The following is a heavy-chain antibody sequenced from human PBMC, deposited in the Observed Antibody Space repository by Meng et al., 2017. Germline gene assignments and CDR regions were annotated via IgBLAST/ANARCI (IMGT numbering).Heavy chain of an antibody. J-gene: IGHJ4*02. CDR1: CGSISSSNW. Sequence: QGRLPEAGPGLVKPSGPLSLTCAVSCGSISSSNWWSWVRQPPGKGLEWIGEIYHSGSTNNNPSLKSRVTISVDKSKNQFSLKLSSVTAADTAVYYCARIGDWGSTRYFDYWGQGTLVTVSS. D-gene: IGHD7-27*01. V-gene: IGHV4-4*02. CDR3: ARIGDWGSTRYFDY. CDR2: IYHSGST.